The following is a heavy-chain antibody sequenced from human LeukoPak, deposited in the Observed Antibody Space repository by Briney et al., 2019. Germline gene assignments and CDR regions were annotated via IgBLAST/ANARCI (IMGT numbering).Heavy chain of an antibody. CDR3: ARVHYDILTGYYPDYFDY. V-gene: IGHV4-59*01. D-gene: IGHD3-9*01. CDR2: IYYSGST. CDR1: GSSISSYY. J-gene: IGHJ4*02. Sequence: SETLSLTCTVSGSSISSYYWIWIRQPPGKGLEWIGYIYYSGSTNYNPSLKSRVTISVDTSKNQFSLKLSSVTAADTAVYYCARVHYDILTGYYPDYFDYWGQGTLVTVSS.